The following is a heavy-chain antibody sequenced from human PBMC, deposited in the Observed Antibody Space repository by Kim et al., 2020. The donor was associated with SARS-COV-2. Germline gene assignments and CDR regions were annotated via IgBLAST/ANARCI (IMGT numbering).Heavy chain of an antibody. Sequence: GGSLRLSCAASGFTFSSYAMSWVRQAPGKGLEWVSAISGSGGSTYYADSVKGRFTISRDNSKNTLYLQMNSLRAEDTAVYYCAKGKNSGYDGQAYGMDVWGQGTTVTVSS. CDR3: AKGKNSGYDGQAYGMDV. D-gene: IGHD5-12*01. CDR1: GFTFSSYA. V-gene: IGHV3-23*01. CDR2: ISGSGGST. J-gene: IGHJ6*02.